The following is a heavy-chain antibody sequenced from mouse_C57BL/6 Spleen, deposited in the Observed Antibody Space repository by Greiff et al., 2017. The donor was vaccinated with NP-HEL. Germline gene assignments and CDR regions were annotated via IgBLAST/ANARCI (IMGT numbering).Heavy chain of an antibody. D-gene: IGHD1-1*01. J-gene: IGHJ3*01. Sequence: VQLQQSGAELMKPGASVKLSCKATGYTFTGYWIEWVKQRPGHGLEWIGEILPGSGSTNYNEKFKGKATFTADTSSNTAYMQLSSLTTEDSAIYYCAREEKLGYGSSYGWFAYWGQGTLVTVSA. CDR1: GYTFTGYW. CDR3: AREEKLGYGSSYGWFAY. CDR2: ILPGSGST. V-gene: IGHV1-9*01.